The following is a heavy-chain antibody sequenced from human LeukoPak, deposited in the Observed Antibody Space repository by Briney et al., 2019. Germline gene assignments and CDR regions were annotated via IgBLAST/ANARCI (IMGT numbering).Heavy chain of an antibody. V-gene: IGHV1-24*01. J-gene: IGHJ4*02. CDR2: FDPDDGET. Sequence: ASVKVSCKVSGYSLIDLSMYWVRQAPGKGLEWMGGFDPDDGETTYAQRFKGRVTMTEDTSTDTAYMELSNLRSDDTAVYYCAADSQKTEVPATDHWGQGTLVTVSS. D-gene: IGHD1-1*01. CDR3: AADSQKTEVPATDH. CDR1: GYSLIDLS.